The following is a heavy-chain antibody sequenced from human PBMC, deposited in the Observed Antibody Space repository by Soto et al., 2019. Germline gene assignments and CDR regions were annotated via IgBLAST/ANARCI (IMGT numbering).Heavy chain of an antibody. CDR2: VSAYNGNT. Sequence: ASVKVSCKASGYTFTTYGTSWVRQAPGQGLEWMGWVSAYNGNTNYAQKFQGRVTMTTDTSTNTAYMELRSLRSDDTAVYYCARVYYDSSGYYYVEGAYYYYGMDVWGQGTTVTVSS. CDR3: ARVYYDSSGYYYVEGAYYYYGMDV. J-gene: IGHJ6*02. D-gene: IGHD3-22*01. V-gene: IGHV1-18*04. CDR1: GYTFTTYG.